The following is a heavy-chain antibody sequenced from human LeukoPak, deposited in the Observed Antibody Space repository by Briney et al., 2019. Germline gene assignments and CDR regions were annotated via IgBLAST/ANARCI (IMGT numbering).Heavy chain of an antibody. CDR3: ASRSPAIAVAGGLDY. Sequence: GGSVRLSCAASGFTFSSSAMSWVRQAPGRGLEWLSAISHSADLTFYADSVTGRLTISRDNSKNTFYLQMDSLRAEDTAVYYCASRSPAIAVAGGLDYWGQGTLVTVSS. V-gene: IGHV3-23*01. D-gene: IGHD6-19*01. J-gene: IGHJ4*02. CDR1: GFTFSSSA. CDR2: ISHSADLT.